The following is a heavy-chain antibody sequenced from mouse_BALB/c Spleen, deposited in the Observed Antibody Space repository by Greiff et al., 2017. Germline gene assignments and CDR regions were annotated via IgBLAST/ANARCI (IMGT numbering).Heavy chain of an antibody. D-gene: IGHD2-14*01. V-gene: IGHV1-7*01. CDR1: GYTFTSYW. Sequence: QVQLQQSGAELAKPGASVKMSCKASGYTFTSYWMHWVKQRPGQGLEWIGYINPSTGYTEYNQKFKDKATLTADKSSSTAYMQLSSLTSEDSAVYYCARMGGYYRYGAYAMDYWGQGTSVTVSS. CDR2: INPSTGYT. CDR3: ARMGGYYRYGAYAMDY. J-gene: IGHJ4*01.